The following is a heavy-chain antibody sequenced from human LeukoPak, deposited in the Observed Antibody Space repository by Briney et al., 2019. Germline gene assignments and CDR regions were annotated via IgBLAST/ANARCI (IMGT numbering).Heavy chain of an antibody. J-gene: IGHJ4*02. Sequence: PSETLSLTCTVSGGSIGSSSYYWGWIRQPPGKGLEWIGSIYYSGSTYYNPSLKSRVTISVDTSKNQFSLKLSSVTAADTAVYYCASGDIVVVPAAMDYWGQGTLVTVSS. D-gene: IGHD2-2*01. V-gene: IGHV4-39*01. CDR2: IYYSGST. CDR1: GGSIGSSSYY. CDR3: ASGDIVVVPAAMDY.